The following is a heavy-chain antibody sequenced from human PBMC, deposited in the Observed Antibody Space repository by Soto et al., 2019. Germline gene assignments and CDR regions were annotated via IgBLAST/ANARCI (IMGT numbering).Heavy chain of an antibody. Sequence: GGSLRLSCAASGFTFSSYGMHWVRQAPGKGLEWVAVISYDGSNKYYADSVKGRFTISRDNSKNTLYLQMNSLRAEDTAVYYCARDTYRSSATFDYWGQGTLVTVSS. J-gene: IGHJ4*02. CDR1: GFTFSSYG. CDR3: ARDTYRSSATFDY. CDR2: ISYDGSNK. D-gene: IGHD6-13*01. V-gene: IGHV3-30*03.